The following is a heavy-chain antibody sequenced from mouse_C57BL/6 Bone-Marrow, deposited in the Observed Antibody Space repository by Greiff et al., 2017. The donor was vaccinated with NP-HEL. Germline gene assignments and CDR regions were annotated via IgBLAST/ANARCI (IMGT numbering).Heavy chain of an antibody. V-gene: IGHV2-5*01. CDR3: AKGPTVVAPYWYFDV. Sequence: QVQLQQSGPGLVQPSQSLSITCTVSGFSLTSYGVHWVRQSPGKGLEWLGSIWRGDETDYNAAFMSRLSITKDNSKSQVFFKMNSLQADDTAIYYCAKGPTVVAPYWYFDVWGTGTTVTVSS. CDR2: IWRGDET. D-gene: IGHD1-1*01. CDR1: GFSLTSYG. J-gene: IGHJ1*03.